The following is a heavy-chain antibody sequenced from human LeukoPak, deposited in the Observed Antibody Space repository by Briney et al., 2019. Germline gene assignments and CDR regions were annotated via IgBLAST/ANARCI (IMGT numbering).Heavy chain of an antibody. J-gene: IGHJ4*02. CDR3: ARDSEDSSGYYLQFDY. D-gene: IGHD3-22*01. Sequence: SETLSLTCTVSGGSLSSYYWSWIRQPPGKGLEWIGYIYYSGSTNYNPSLKSRVTISVDTSKNQFSLKLSSVTAADTAVYYCARDSEDSSGYYLQFDYWGQGTLVTVSS. V-gene: IGHV4-59*01. CDR2: IYYSGST. CDR1: GGSLSSYY.